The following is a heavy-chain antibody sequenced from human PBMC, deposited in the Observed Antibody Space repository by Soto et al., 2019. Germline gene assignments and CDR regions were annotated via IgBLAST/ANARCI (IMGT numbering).Heavy chain of an antibody. CDR1: GGSISSNY. J-gene: IGHJ4*02. V-gene: IGHV4-59*01. Sequence: SETLSVTCTDSGGSISSNYCTWIRQPPGKGLEWIGYVYNSGSTNYNPSLKSRVTISEDTSKSQFSLKVNSMTAADTAVYYCARYRREAVAGYTLDNWGQGILVTVPS. CDR3: ARYRREAVAGYTLDN. D-gene: IGHD6-13*01. CDR2: VYNSGST.